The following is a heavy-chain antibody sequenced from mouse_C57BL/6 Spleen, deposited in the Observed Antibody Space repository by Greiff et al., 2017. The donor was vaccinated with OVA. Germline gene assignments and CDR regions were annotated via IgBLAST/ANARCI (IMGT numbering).Heavy chain of an antibody. CDR3: ARKGGSSLYYFDY. Sequence: VKLMESGAELVRPGTSVKLSCKASGYTFTSYWMHWVKQRPGQGLEWIGVIDPSDSYTNYNQKFKGKATLTVDTSSSTAYMQLSSLTSEDSAVYYCARKGGSSLYYFDYWGQGTTLTVSS. CDR2: IDPSDSYT. CDR1: GYTFTSYW. V-gene: IGHV1-59*01. J-gene: IGHJ2*01. D-gene: IGHD1-1*01.